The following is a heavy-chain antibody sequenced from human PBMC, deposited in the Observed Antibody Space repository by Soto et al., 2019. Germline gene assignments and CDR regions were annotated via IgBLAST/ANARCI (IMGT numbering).Heavy chain of an antibody. CDR3: ARDSRGDRMDV. CDR2: IYHSGST. CDR1: SGSISSSNW. Sequence: QVQLQESGPGLVKPSGTLSLTCAVSSGSISSSNWWSWVRQPPGKGLEWIGEIYHSGSTNYTPSRKRRVTIWVDNARNQCSLKLSSVTAAHTAVYYCARDSRGDRMDVWFKGTTVTVAA. D-gene: IGHD3-16*01. J-gene: IGHJ6*04. V-gene: IGHV4-4*02.